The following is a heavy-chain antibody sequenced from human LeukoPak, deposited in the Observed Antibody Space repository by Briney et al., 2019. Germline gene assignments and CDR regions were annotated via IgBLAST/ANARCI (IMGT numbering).Heavy chain of an antibody. Sequence: GGSLRLSCAASGFTFSSYAMSWVRRAPGKGLEWVSAISGSGGSTYYADSVKGRFTISRDNSKNTLYLQMNSLRAEDTAIYYCATDRKVGTWDPRSNYWGQGTLVTVSS. CDR1: GFTFSSYA. J-gene: IGHJ4*02. CDR2: ISGSGGST. CDR3: ATDRKVGTWDPRSNY. V-gene: IGHV3-23*01. D-gene: IGHD4-23*01.